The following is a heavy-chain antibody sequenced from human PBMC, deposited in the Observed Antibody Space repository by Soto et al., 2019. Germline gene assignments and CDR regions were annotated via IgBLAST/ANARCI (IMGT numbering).Heavy chain of an antibody. V-gene: IGHV3-33*01. D-gene: IGHD3-16*01. Sequence: GGSLRLSCAASGFTFSSYGMHWVRQAPGKGLEWVAVIWYDGSNKYYADSVKGRFTISRDNSKNTLYLQMNSLRAEDTAVYYCARGKKSSFWGWFDPWGQGTLVTVSS. CDR2: IWYDGSNK. CDR1: GFTFSSYG. J-gene: IGHJ5*02. CDR3: ARGKKSSFWGWFDP.